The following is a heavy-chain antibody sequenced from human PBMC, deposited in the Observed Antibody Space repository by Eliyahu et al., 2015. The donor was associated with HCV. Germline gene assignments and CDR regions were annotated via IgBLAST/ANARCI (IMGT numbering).Heavy chain of an antibody. CDR1: GYXFTXXY. CDR3: ARDVRAARGFDY. Sequence: QVQLVQSGAEVKKPGASVKVSCKASGYXFTXXYXXWVRQAPGQGLXWMGWINPNSGGTNYAQKFQGRVTMTRDTSISTAYMELSRLRSDDTAVYYCARDVRAARGFDYWGQGTLVTVSS. D-gene: IGHD6-6*01. CDR2: INPNSGGT. J-gene: IGHJ4*02. V-gene: IGHV1-2*02.